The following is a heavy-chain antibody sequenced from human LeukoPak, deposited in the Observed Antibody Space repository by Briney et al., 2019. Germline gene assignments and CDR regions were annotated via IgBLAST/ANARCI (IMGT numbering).Heavy chain of an antibody. CDR3: ARESVVTPALDY. CDR1: GFTFSSYG. Sequence: GGSLRLSCAASGFTFSSYGMHLVRQAPGKGLEWVAVIWYDGSNKYYADSVKGRFTISRDNSKNTLYLQMNSLRAEDTAVYYCARESVVTPALDYWGQGTLVTVSS. CDR2: IWYDGSNK. J-gene: IGHJ4*02. V-gene: IGHV3-33*01. D-gene: IGHD2-21*02.